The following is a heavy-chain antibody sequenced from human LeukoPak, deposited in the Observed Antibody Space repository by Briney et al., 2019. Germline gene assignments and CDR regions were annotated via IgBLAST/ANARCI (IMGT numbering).Heavy chain of an antibody. Sequence: SETLSLTCTVSGGSISSYYWSWIRQPPGKGLEWIGYIYYSGSTNYNPSLKSRVTISVDTSKNQFSLNLNSVTAADTAVYFCARGSPAAPLDYSGQGTLVTVSS. D-gene: IGHD6-25*01. CDR3: ARGSPAAPLDY. V-gene: IGHV4-59*01. CDR2: IYYSGST. CDR1: GGSISSYY. J-gene: IGHJ4*02.